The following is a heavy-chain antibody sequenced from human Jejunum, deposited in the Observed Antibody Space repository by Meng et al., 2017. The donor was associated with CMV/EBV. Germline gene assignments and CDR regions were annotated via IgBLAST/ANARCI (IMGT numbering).Heavy chain of an antibody. CDR3: TRDLFSYYHYYYGMDI. Sequence: GEYPFRCVRQAPGKGLEWVGFLRSKAYGETTEYATSVTGRFTISRDDSKKILYLEMNSLKTEDTAVYYCTRDLFSYYHYYYGMDIWGQGTTVTVSS. CDR1: GEYP. D-gene: IGHD3-10*01. V-gene: IGHV3-49*04. CDR2: LRSKAYGETT. J-gene: IGHJ6*02.